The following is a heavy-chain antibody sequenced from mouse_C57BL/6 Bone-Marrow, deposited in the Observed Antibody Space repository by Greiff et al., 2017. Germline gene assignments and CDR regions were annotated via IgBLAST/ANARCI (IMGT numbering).Heavy chain of an antibody. CDR2: SRNKANAYTT. Sequence: EVKLVESGGGLVQSGRSLRLSCATSGFTFSDFYMEWVRQAPGKGLEWIAASRNKANAYTTEYSASVMGRFIVSRDTYQSILYLQMNALRAEDTAIYYCARDALITTVVAHWYFDVWGTGTTVTVSS. CDR1: GFTFSDFY. V-gene: IGHV7-1*01. D-gene: IGHD1-1*01. CDR3: ARDALITTVVAHWYFDV. J-gene: IGHJ1*03.